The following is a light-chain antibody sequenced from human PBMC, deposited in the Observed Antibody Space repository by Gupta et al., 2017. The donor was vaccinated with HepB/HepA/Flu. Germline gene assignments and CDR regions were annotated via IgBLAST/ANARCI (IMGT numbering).Light chain of an antibody. CDR1: QSILYSSNNKNY. CDR3: QQYYSTPRT. Sequence: DIVMTQSPDSLAVSLGERATINCKSSQSILYSSNNKNYLAWYQQKPGQPPKPLIYWASSREPGVPDRFSGSGSGTDFTLTITSLQAEDVAIYYCQQYYSTPRTFGQGTKVEIK. CDR2: WAS. V-gene: IGKV4-1*01. J-gene: IGKJ1*01.